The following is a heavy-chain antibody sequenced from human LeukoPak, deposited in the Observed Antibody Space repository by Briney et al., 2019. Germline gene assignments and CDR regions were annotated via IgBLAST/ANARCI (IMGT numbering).Heavy chain of an antibody. CDR2: INSDGSFT. D-gene: IGHD3-22*01. CDR1: GFTFSRYW. Sequence: GGSLRLSCAASGFTFSRYWMHWVRQAPGKGLVWVSRINSDGSFTTYADSVEGRFTISRDNAKNTLYLQMNSLRADHAAVYYCARDPNYDSSGYPFDYWGQGTLVTVSS. J-gene: IGHJ4*02. V-gene: IGHV3-74*01. CDR3: ARDPNYDSSGYPFDY.